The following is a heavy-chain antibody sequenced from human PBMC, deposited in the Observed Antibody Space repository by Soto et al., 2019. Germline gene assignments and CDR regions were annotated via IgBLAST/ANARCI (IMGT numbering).Heavy chain of an antibody. CDR3: ARDPSTGKADY. CDR2: ITYDFYFT. V-gene: IGHV3-23*01. Sequence: GGSLILSGAASGFTFGHYAMNWVRQSPGKGLEWISTITYDFYFTHYEDSVNGRFTVSRDNSKNILYLEMNNLRVDDTALYYCARDPSTGKADYWGRGTLVTVSS. J-gene: IGHJ4*01. CDR1: GFTFGHYA. D-gene: IGHD3-9*01.